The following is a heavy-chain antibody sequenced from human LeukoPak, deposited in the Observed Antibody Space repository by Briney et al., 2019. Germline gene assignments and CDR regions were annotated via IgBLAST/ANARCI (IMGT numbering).Heavy chain of an antibody. V-gene: IGHV1-18*01. Sequence: ASVKVSCKASGYTFTSYGIGWLRQAPGQGLEWMGWISTYNGDTNYAQKLQGRVTLTTDTSTSTVYMELRSLRSDDTAVYYCARRGSVDTPMSNWEWWYWGQGTLVTVSS. CDR3: ARRGSVDTPMSNWEWWY. CDR2: ISTYNGDT. CDR1: GYTFTSYG. J-gene: IGHJ4*02. D-gene: IGHD5-18*01.